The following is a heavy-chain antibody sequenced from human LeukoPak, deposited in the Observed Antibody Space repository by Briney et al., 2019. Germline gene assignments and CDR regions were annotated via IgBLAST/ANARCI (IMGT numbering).Heavy chain of an antibody. V-gene: IGHV3-23*01. J-gene: IGHJ6*04. Sequence: GGSLRLSCAASIFSFSSYSMSWVRQAPGKGLEWVSTISGNGVNTYYADSVKGRFTTSRDNSENTLSLQMNNLRVEDTAVYYCAKLPNYGMDVWGKGTTVTVSS. CDR3: AKLPNYGMDV. CDR2: ISGNGVNT. CDR1: IFSFSSYS.